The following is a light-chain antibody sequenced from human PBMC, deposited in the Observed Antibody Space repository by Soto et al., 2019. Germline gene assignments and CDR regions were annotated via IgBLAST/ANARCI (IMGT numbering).Light chain of an antibody. J-gene: IGLJ2*01. CDR1: SSDVGGYNY. CDR2: DVS. V-gene: IGLV2-11*01. Sequence: QSALTQPRSVSGSTGQSVTISCTETSSDVGGYNYVSWYQQHPGKAPKLMIYDVSKRPSGVPDRFSGSKSGNTASLTISGLQAEDQADYYCCSYAGSYTLFGGGTKLTVL. CDR3: CSYAGSYTL.